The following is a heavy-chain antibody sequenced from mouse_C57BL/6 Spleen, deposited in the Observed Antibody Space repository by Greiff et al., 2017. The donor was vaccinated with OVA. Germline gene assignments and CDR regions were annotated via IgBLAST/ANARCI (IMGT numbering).Heavy chain of an antibody. D-gene: IGHD1-1*01. CDR2: ISGGGGNT. V-gene: IGHV5-9*01. CDR1: GFTFSSYT. Sequence: EVQRVESGGGLVKPGGSLKLSCAASGFTFSSYTMSWVRQTPEKRLEWVATISGGGGNTYYPDSVKGRFTISRDNAKNTLYLQMSSLRSEDTALYYCAGHYGSSSPFDYWGQGTTLTVSS. CDR3: AGHYGSSSPFDY. J-gene: IGHJ2*01.